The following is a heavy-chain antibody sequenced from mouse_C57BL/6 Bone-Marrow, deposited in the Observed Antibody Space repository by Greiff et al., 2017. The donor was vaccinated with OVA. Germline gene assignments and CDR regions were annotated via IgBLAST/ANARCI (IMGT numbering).Heavy chain of an antibody. V-gene: IGHV1-56*01. Sequence: VQLQQSGPELVRPGASVKISCKAPGYTFTSYWMPWVRQRPGQGLEWIGEIFPGSGSTYYNEKFKGKATLTVDTSSSTAYMQLSSLTSDDSAVYFCAIDHSNLRSYYAMDYWGQGTSVTVSS. J-gene: IGHJ4*01. CDR2: IFPGSGST. CDR1: GYTFTSYW. D-gene: IGHD2-5*01. CDR3: AIDHSNLRSYYAMDY.